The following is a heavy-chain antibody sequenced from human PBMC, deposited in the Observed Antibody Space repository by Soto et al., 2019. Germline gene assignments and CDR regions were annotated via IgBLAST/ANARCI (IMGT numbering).Heavy chain of an antibody. D-gene: IGHD2-15*01. CDR1: GYTLTELS. CDR2: FDPEDGET. J-gene: IGHJ1*01. V-gene: IGHV1-24*01. CDR3: AREENCSGGTCYSEYFHR. Sequence: ASVKVSCKVSGYTLTELSMHWVRQAPGKGLEWMGGFDPEDGETIYAQNFQGRVTMTRDTSTTTIYMELSSLRSDDTAIYYCAREENCSGGTCYSEYFHRWGQGTLVTVSS.